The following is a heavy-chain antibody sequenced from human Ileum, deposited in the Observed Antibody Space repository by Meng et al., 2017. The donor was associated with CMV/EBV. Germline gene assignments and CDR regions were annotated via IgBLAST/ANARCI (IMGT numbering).Heavy chain of an antibody. CDR2: IKQDGGEK. V-gene: IGHV3-7*01. J-gene: IGHJ5*02. D-gene: IGHD3-3*01. CDR1: GFTFSSYW. CDR3: ARLRGYLEWLAPFDP. Sequence: GESLKISCAASGFTFSSYWMSWVRQAPGKGLEWVANIKQDGGEKFYVDSVKGRFTISRDNAKDSLYLEMDSLRVEDTAVYYCARLRGYLEWLAPFDPWGQGTLVTVSS.